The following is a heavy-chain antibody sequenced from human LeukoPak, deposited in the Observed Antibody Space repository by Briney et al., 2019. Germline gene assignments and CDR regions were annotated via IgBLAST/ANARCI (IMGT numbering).Heavy chain of an antibody. D-gene: IGHD2-15*01. J-gene: IGHJ3*02. CDR1: GGSLSSYY. Sequence: SETLSLTCTVSGGSLSSYYWSWIRQPPGKGLEWIGNIYSSGSTHYNPSLKSRVTISLDTSKIQFSLKLSSVTAADTAVYYCARESTNSGGFDIWGQGTMVTVSS. CDR3: ARESTNSGGFDI. V-gene: IGHV4-4*09. CDR2: IYSSGST.